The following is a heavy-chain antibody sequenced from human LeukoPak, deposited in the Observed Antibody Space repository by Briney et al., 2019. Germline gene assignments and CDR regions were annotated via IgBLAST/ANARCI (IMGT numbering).Heavy chain of an antibody. J-gene: IGHJ4*02. D-gene: IGHD6-19*01. CDR1: GYTFTSYA. V-gene: IGHV1-18*01. CDR2: ISAYNGNT. CDR3: ARDLHSSGWEGY. Sequence: ASVKVSCKASGYTFTSYAMNWVRQAPGQGLEWMGWISAYNGNTNYAQKFQGRVTMTTDASTSTAYMELRSLRSDDTAVYYCARDLHSSGWEGYWGQGTLVTVSS.